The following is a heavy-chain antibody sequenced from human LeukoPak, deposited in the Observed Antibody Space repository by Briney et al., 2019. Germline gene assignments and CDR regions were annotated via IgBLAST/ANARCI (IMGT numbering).Heavy chain of an antibody. J-gene: IGHJ4*02. CDR1: GYTFTSYY. D-gene: IGHD5-18*01. CDR2: IRPSGST. Sequence: GASVKVSCKAPGYTFTSYYIHWVRQAPGQGLEYIGIIRPSGSTAYAQKFQGRVTMTRDTSTSAVYMELSSLRSEDTAVYYCAREGPETYNFDFWGQGTQVTVSS. V-gene: IGHV1-46*01. CDR3: AREGPETYNFDF.